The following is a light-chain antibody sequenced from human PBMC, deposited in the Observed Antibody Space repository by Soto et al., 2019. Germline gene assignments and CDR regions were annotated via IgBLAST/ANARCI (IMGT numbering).Light chain of an antibody. Sequence: QSLLTQPPSASGSPGQSVTISCAGISSDVGGYNYVSWYQQYPGKVPKLMIYEVSERPSGVPDRFSGSKSGNTAFLTVAGLQAEDEADYDCLSDADTAYVVGHGTKVTV. J-gene: IGLJ1*01. CDR1: SSDVGGYNY. CDR3: LSDADTAYV. CDR2: EVS. V-gene: IGLV2-8*01.